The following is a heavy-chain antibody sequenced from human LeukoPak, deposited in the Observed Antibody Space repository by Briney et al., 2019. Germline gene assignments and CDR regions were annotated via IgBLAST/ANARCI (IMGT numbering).Heavy chain of an antibody. CDR1: GGSISRYY. CDR2: IYYSGST. Sequence: SETLSLTCTVSGGSISRYYWSWIRQPPGKGLEWIGYIYYSGSTNYNPSLKSRVTISVDTSKNQFSLKLSSVTAADTAVYYCARQLGFSSSWYTNWGQGTLVTVSS. D-gene: IGHD6-13*01. CDR3: ARQLGFSSSWYTN. V-gene: IGHV4-59*08. J-gene: IGHJ4*02.